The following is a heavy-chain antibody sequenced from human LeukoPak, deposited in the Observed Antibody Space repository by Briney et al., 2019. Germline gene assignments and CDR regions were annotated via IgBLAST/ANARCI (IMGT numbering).Heavy chain of an antibody. CDR3: ARDGSSWPFFDP. CDR1: GGSISSYQ. V-gene: IGHV4-4*07. CDR2: IFASGST. D-gene: IGHD6-13*01. J-gene: IGHJ5*02. Sequence: SETLSLTCTVSGGSISSYQWSWIRRPAGKGLEWIGRIFASGSTNYNPSLKSRVTMSVDTSKNQFSLKLISVTAADTAVYYCARDGSSWPFFDPWGQGTLVTVSS.